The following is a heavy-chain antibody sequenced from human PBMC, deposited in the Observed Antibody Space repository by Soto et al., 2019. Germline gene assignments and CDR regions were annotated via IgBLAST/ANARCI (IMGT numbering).Heavy chain of an antibody. Sequence: QITLKESGPTLVKPTQTLTLTCTFSGFSLSARGMGVGWIRQPPGKALEWLALIYWDADKWYSPSLRSRLTITEDTPKNQVVLTMTNMDPVXXXTXXCXXRSRGWQYYFPYWGQGTLVTVSS. J-gene: IGHJ4*02. CDR3: XXRSRGWQYYFPY. CDR2: IYWDADK. CDR1: GFSLSARGMG. V-gene: IGHV2-5*02. D-gene: IGHD6-19*01.